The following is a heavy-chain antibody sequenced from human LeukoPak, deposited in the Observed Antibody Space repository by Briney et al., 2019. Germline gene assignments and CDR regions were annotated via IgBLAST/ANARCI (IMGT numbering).Heavy chain of an antibody. V-gene: IGHV4-34*01. CDR2: INHSGST. J-gene: IGHJ3*02. CDR1: GGSFSGYY. D-gene: IGHD3-3*01. CDR3: ARGKGTKYYDFWSGPYAFDI. Sequence: PSETLSLTCAVYGGSFSGYYWSWIRQPPGKGLEWIGEINHSGSTNYNPSLKSRVTISVDTSKNQFSLKLSSVTAADTAVYYCARGKGTKYYDFWSGPYAFDIWGQGTMVTVSS.